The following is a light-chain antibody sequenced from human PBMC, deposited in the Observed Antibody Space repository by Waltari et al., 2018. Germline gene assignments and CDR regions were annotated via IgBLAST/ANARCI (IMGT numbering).Light chain of an antibody. V-gene: IGLV2-23*02. J-gene: IGLJ3*02. CDR3: CSYVGRNIWV. Sequence: QSALTQPASVSGSPGQSITISCTGTSSDVGFYNLVSWYQQHQDKAPKLRVYEVIERPSGVSNRFSGSNSGNTASLTISGLQAEDGADYYCCSYVGRNIWVFGGGTKVTVL. CDR2: EVI. CDR1: SSDVGFYNL.